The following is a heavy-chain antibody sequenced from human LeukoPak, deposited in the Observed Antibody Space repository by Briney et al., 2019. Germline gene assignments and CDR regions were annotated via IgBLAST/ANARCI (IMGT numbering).Heavy chain of an antibody. CDR3: ARGDGYYRY. Sequence: GGSLRLSCAASRFTFSNYWMHWVRQAPGKGLVWVSRMNSDGSSTSYADSVKGRFTISRDNAKNTLYLQMNSLRAEDTAVYYCARGDGYYRYWGQGTLVTVSS. CDR1: RFTFSNYW. V-gene: IGHV3-74*01. CDR2: MNSDGSST. D-gene: IGHD5-24*01. J-gene: IGHJ4*02.